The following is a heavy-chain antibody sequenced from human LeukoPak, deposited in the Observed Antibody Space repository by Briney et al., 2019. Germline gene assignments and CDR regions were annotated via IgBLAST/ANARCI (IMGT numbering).Heavy chain of an antibody. V-gene: IGHV4-38-2*02. Sequence: SGTLSLTCTVSGYSISSGYYWGWIRQPPGKGLEWIGSIYYSGSTYYNPSLKSRVTISVDTSKNQFSLKLSSVTAADTAVYYCARVYYYDSSGPIDYWGQGTLVTVSS. CDR2: IYYSGST. D-gene: IGHD3-22*01. CDR1: GYSISSGYY. J-gene: IGHJ4*02. CDR3: ARVYYYDSSGPIDY.